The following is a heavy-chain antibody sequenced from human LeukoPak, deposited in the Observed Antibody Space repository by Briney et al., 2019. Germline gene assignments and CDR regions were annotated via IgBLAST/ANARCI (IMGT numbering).Heavy chain of an antibody. CDR1: GFTFTSSA. Sequence: SVKVSCKASGFTFTSSAMQWVRQARGQRLEWIGWIVVGSGNTNYAQKFQERVTITRDMSTSTAYMELSSLRSEDTATYYCATSGSIVWGRTGTASSLWGQGTLVTVSS. D-gene: IGHD2-21*02. J-gene: IGHJ4*02. V-gene: IGHV1-58*02. CDR2: IVVGSGNT. CDR3: ATSGSIVWGRTGTASSL.